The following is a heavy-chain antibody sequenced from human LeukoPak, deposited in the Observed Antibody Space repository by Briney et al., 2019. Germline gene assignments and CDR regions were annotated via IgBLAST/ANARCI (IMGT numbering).Heavy chain of an antibody. CDR3: AKAPDYRAPNGYFDP. CDR1: GLTFSSYA. V-gene: IGHV3-23*01. D-gene: IGHD4-11*01. CDR2: ISGRGGST. J-gene: IGHJ5*02. Sequence: GGSLRLSCAVSGLTFSSYAMSWVRQAPGKGLEWVSGISGRGGSTIYAESVKGRFTISRDNSKNTLFLQMNSLRAEDTAVYYCAKAPDYRAPNGYFDPWGQGTLVTVSS.